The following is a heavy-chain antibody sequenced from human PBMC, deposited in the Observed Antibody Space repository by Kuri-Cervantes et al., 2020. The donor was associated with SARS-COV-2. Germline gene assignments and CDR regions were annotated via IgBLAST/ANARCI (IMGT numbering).Heavy chain of an antibody. CDR2: ISSSSSYI. CDR1: GFTFSSYW. Sequence: GGSLRLSCAASGFTFSSYWMSWVRQAPGKGLEWVSSISSSSSYIYYADSVKGRFTISRDNAKNSLYLQMNSLRAEDTAVYYCARALDGVVTRHYYYYGMDVWGQGTTVTVSS. J-gene: IGHJ6*02. V-gene: IGHV3-21*01. CDR3: ARALDGVVTRHYYYYGMDV. D-gene: IGHD3-3*01.